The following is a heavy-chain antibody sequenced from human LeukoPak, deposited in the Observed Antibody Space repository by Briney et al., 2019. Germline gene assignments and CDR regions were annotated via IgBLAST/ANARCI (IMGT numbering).Heavy chain of an antibody. V-gene: IGHV1-3*01. CDR2: INAGNGNT. CDR1: GYTFTSYA. J-gene: IGHJ4*02. CDR3: ARAGLRYYSHFDY. D-gene: IGHD2/OR15-2a*01. Sequence: ASVKVSCKASGYTFTSYAMHWVRQAPGQRLEWMGWINAGNGNTKYSQKFQGRVTITRDTSASTAYMELSSLRSEDTAVDYCARAGLRYYSHFDYWGQGTLVTVSS.